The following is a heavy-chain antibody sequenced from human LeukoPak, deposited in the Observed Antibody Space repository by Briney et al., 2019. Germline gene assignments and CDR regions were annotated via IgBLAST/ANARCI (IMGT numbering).Heavy chain of an antibody. CDR2: IYYSGST. V-gene: IGHV4-39*01. J-gene: IGHJ4*02. Sequence: SETLSLTCTVSGGSISSSSYYWGWIRQPPGKGLEWIGSIYYSGSTYYNPSLKSRVTISVDTSKSQFSLKLSSVTAADTAVYYCARSSGYVSYFDYWGQGTLVTVSS. D-gene: IGHD5-12*01. CDR1: GGSISSSSYY. CDR3: ARSSGYVSYFDY.